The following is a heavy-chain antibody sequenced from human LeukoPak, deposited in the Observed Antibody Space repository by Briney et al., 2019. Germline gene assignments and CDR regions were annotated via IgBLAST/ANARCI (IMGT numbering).Heavy chain of an antibody. CDR2: ISGSGGST. D-gene: IGHD1-1*01. CDR1: GFTFSSYD. Sequence: GGSLRLSRAASGFTFSSYDMSWVRQAPGKGLDWVSAISGSGGSTYYADSVKGRFTISRDNSKNTLYLQMNSLRAEDTAVYYCAKEGWNAKYNWFDPWGQGTLVTVSS. CDR3: AKEGWNAKYNWFDP. V-gene: IGHV3-23*01. J-gene: IGHJ5*02.